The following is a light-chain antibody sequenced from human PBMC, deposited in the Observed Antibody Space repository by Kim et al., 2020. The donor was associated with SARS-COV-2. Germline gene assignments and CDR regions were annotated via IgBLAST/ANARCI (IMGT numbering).Light chain of an antibody. V-gene: IGKV3-20*01. Sequence: PGDSATPSCWASEVVGSDNLAWYQQKYGPAPRLLSYGATTRAVGTPLRFSGSGSATTFTLTISSLEPDDFAVYYCQKYGHSLYTFGQGTKLEI. J-gene: IGKJ2*01. CDR1: EVVGSDN. CDR3: QKYGHSLYT. CDR2: GAT.